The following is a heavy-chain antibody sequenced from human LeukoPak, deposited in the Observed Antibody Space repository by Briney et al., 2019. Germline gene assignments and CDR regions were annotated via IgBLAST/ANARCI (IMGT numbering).Heavy chain of an antibody. D-gene: IGHD3-9*01. J-gene: IGHJ4*02. CDR1: GGLISSGGYS. CDR3: ARSYDIWTSAPAY. V-gene: IGHV4-30-2*01. Sequence: SETLSLTCAVSGGLISSGGYSWSWIRQPPGKGLEWIGYIYHSGNTYYNPSLKSRITVSIDRSMNQFSLKLSSVTAADTAVYYCARSYDIWTSAPAYWGQGTLVTVSS. CDR2: IYHSGNT.